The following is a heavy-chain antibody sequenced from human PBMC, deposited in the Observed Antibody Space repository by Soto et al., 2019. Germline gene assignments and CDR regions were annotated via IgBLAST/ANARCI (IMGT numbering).Heavy chain of an antibody. CDR3: ARQRSVVVNPWWFDP. CDR2: IYHSGSS. CDR1: GGSISSYY. J-gene: IGHJ5*02. Sequence: QVQLLESGPGLVKPSETLSLTCTVSGGSISSYYWSWIRQPPGKGLEWIGYIYHSGSSNYNPSLKSRVTILLDTSKNQLSLKLSSVTAADTAVYYCARQRSVVVNPWWFDPWGQGTLVTVSS. D-gene: IGHD2-15*01. V-gene: IGHV4-59*08.